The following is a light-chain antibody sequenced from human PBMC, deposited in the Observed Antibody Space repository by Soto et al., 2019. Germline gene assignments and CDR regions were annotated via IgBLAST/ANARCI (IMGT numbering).Light chain of an antibody. CDR3: TSWTTSTTMI. V-gene: IGLV2-14*03. Sequence: QSALTQPASVSWSPGQSITISCTGTSSDIGAYNFVSWYQQHPGTAPNLMLYDVNIRPSGVSNRFSGSKSGNTSSLTISGLQAEDEADYYCTSWTTSTTMIFGGGTKVTVL. CDR1: SSDIGAYNF. J-gene: IGLJ2*01. CDR2: DVN.